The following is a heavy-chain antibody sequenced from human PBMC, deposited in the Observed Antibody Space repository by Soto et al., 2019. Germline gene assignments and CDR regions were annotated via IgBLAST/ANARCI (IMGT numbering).Heavy chain of an antibody. D-gene: IGHD3-22*01. CDR1: GFTFSDYY. CDR2: ISGSGDRT. J-gene: IGHJ4*02. CDR3: VKDDGGYPSTAPH. Sequence: GGSLRLSCAASGFTFSDYYMSWIRQAPGKGLEWVSGISGSGDRTYYADSAKGRFTISKDISRNSLSLQLDSLGVEDTAVYFCVKDDGGYPSTAPHWGQGTLVTV. V-gene: IGHV3-23*01.